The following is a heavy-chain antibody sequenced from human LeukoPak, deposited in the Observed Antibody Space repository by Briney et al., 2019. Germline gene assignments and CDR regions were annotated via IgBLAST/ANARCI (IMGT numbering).Heavy chain of an antibody. CDR3: ARLVGYGSGSYYSSRIRNYFDY. J-gene: IGHJ4*02. CDR2: ISAYNGNT. V-gene: IGHV1-18*01. CDR1: VHTFTRYG. D-gene: IGHD3-10*01. Sequence: ASVKVSCKASVHTFTRYGISWVRQAPAERLEWLGGISAYNGNTKYAQKLQGRVTMTTDTSTSTAYMELRSLRSDDTAVYYCARLVGYGSGSYYSSRIRNYFDYWGQGTLVTVSS.